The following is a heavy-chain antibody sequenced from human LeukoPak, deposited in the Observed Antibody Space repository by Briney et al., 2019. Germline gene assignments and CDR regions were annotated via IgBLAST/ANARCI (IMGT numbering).Heavy chain of an antibody. CDR2: ISAYNGNT. J-gene: IGHJ4*02. V-gene: IGHV1-18*01. CDR3: ARGQDLYSSGWYGVNY. Sequence: ASVKVSCKASGYTFTSYGISWVRQAPGQGLEWMGWISAYNGNTNYAQKLQGRVTMTTDTSTSTDYMELRSLRSDDTAVYYCARGQDLYSSGWYGVNYWGQGTLVTVSS. CDR1: GYTFTSYG. D-gene: IGHD6-19*01.